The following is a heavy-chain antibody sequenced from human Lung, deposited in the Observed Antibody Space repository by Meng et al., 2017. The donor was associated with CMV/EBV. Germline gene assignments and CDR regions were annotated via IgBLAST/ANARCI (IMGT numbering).Heavy chain of an antibody. CDR1: GDSIGRFY. J-gene: IGHJ4*02. V-gene: IGHV4-59*01. CDR2: VSYSGST. CDR3: ARARHFDVWSGLLDH. Sequence: SXTLSLTCTVSGDSIGRFYWTWVRQSPGKGLEWIGYVSYSGSTNYNPSFESRVFMSVDSSTHHFSLYLTSVTAADTAVYFCARARHFDVWSGLLDHWGQGALVTVSS. D-gene: IGHD3-3*01.